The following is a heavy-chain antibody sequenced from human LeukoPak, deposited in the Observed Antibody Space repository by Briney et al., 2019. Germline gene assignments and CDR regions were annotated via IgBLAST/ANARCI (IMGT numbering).Heavy chain of an antibody. D-gene: IGHD2-2*03. CDR3: ARVDDLDAFDM. J-gene: IGHJ3*02. Sequence: GGSLRLSCAASGFTFSNHAMHWVRQGPGKGLEWVAVISDDGSSKFYADSVKGRFTIFRDNSKNTLFLQINSLRPEDTAVYYCARVDDLDAFDMWGQGTLVTVSS. CDR2: ISDDGSSK. CDR1: GFTFSNHA. V-gene: IGHV3-30*04.